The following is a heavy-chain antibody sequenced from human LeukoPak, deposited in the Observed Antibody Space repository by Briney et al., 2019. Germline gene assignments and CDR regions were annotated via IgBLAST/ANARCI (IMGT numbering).Heavy chain of an antibody. CDR1: GFTFNDYD. CDR2: ISRSGTTT. V-gene: IGHV3-11*04. D-gene: IGHD1-26*01. Sequence: GGSLRLSCAASGFTFNDYDMSWVRQAPGKGLEWVSYISRSGTTTFYADSVKGRFTISRDNAKNSLYLQMNSLRAEDTAVYYCARDEVGATTEFDYWGQGTLVTVSS. CDR3: ARDEVGATTEFDY. J-gene: IGHJ4*02.